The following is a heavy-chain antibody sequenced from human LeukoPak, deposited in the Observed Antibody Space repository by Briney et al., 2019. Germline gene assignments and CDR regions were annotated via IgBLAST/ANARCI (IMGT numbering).Heavy chain of an antibody. CDR1: GFTFSSYA. Sequence: PGGSLRLSCAASGFTFSSYAMSWVRQAPGKGLEWVSAISGSGGSTYYADSVKGRFTISRNNSKNTLYLQMNSLRAEYTAVYYCAKVGEGGYYYYYMDVWGKGTTVTVSS. CDR3: AKVGEGGYYYYYMDV. CDR2: ISGSGGST. V-gene: IGHV3-23*01. J-gene: IGHJ6*03. D-gene: IGHD3-10*01.